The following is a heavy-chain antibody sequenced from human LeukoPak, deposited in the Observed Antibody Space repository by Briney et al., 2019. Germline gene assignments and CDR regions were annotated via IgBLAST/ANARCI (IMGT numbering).Heavy chain of an antibody. CDR2: FDPEDGET. V-gene: IGHV1-24*01. Sequence: ASVKVSCKVSGYTLTELSMHWVRQAPGKGLEWMGGFDPEDGETIYAQKLQGRVTMTTDTSTSTAYMELRSLRSDDTAVYYCAKTGTTDFFDYWGQGTLVTVSS. J-gene: IGHJ4*02. CDR1: GYTLTELS. CDR3: AKTGTTDFFDY. D-gene: IGHD1-1*01.